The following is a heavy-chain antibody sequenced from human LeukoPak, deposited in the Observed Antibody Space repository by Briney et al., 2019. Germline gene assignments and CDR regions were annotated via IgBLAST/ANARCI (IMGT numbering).Heavy chain of an antibody. Sequence: SETLSLTCTVSGGSISSYYWSWIRQPPGKGLEWIGYIYYSGSTNYNPSLKSRVTISVDTSKNQFSLKLSSVTAADMAVYYCARDARYYYDSSGYYSEILFDYWGQGTLVTVSS. CDR1: GGSISSYY. J-gene: IGHJ4*02. CDR3: ARDARYYYDSSGYYSEILFDY. V-gene: IGHV4-59*01. CDR2: IYYSGST. D-gene: IGHD3-22*01.